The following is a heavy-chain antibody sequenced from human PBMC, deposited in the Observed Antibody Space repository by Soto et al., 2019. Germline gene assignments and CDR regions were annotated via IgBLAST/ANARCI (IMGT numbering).Heavy chain of an antibody. V-gene: IGHV3-23*01. D-gene: IGHD3-3*01. J-gene: IGHJ6*02. Sequence: GGSLRLSCAASGFTFSSYAMSWVRQAPGKGLEWVSAISGSGGSTYYADSVKGRFTISRDNSKNTLYLQMNSLRAEDTAVYYCAKVLGRTYYDFWSGYESRGGFSYYYGMDVWGQGTTVTVSS. CDR2: ISGSGGST. CDR3: AKVLGRTYYDFWSGYESRGGFSYYYGMDV. CDR1: GFTFSSYA.